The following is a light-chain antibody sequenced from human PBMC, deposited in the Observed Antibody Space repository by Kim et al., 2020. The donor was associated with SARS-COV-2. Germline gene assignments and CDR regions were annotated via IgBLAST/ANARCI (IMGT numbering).Light chain of an antibody. CDR2: LNSDGRH. V-gene: IGLV4-69*01. CDR3: QTWGTGIWV. Sequence: VKHACTLSRGHSSYAIAWHKQQPEKGHRYLMKLNSDGRHSKGDGIPDRFSGSSSGAERYLTISSLQSEDEADYYCQTWGTGIWVFGGGTQLTVL. CDR1: RGHSSYA. J-gene: IGLJ3*02.